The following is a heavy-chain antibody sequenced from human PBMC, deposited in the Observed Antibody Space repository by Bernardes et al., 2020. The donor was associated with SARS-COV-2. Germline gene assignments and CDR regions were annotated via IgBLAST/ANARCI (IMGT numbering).Heavy chain of an antibody. D-gene: IGHD3-10*01. CDR2: IWYDGSNK. CDR3: ARELDGSGSYYITYYYGMDV. Sequence: GGSLRLSCAASGFTFSSYGMHWVRQAPGKGLEWVAVIWYDGSNKYYADSVKGRFTISRDNSKNTLYLQLNSLRAEDTAVYYCARELDGSGSYYITYYYGMDVWGERTTVTVSS. V-gene: IGHV3-33*01. CDR1: GFTFSSYG. J-gene: IGHJ6*01.